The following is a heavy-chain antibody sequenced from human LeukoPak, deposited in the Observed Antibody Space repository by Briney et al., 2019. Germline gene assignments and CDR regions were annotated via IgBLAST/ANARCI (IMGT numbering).Heavy chain of an antibody. CDR1: GYTFTGYY. D-gene: IGHD1-14*01. J-gene: IGHJ4*02. CDR2: IIPSFTKV. Sequence: ASVKVSCKASGYTFTGYYMHWVRQAPGQGLEWMGDIIPSFTKVNYAQNFHGRVTITADESTSTAYMELKSLKSEDTAVYFCARERATTTFDYWGQGTLVTVSS. V-gene: IGHV1-69*13. CDR3: ARERATTTFDY.